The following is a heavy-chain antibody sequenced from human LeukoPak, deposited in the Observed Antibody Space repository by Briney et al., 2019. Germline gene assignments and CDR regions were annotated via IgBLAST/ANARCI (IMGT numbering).Heavy chain of an antibody. J-gene: IGHJ4*02. CDR1: GFTLSSYW. D-gene: IGHD6-19*01. CDR3: AKPGDPGYSSGWSSFDY. V-gene: IGHV3-74*01. Sequence: GGSLRLSCAASGFTLSSYWMHWVRQVPGKGLVWVSRIKSDGSDTRYADSVKGRFTISRDNAKNTLYLQMNSLRAEDTAVYYCAKPGDPGYSSGWSSFDYWGQGTLVTVSS. CDR2: IKSDGSDT.